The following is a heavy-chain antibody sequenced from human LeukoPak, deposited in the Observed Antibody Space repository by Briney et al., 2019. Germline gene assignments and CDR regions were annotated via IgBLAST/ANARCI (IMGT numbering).Heavy chain of an antibody. V-gene: IGHV1-2*02. CDR1: GYTFTGYY. D-gene: IGHD2-2*01. CDR2: INPNSGGT. J-gene: IGHJ4*02. Sequence: ASVKVSCKASGYTFTGYYMHWVRQAPGQGLEWMGWINPNSGGTNYAQKFQGRVTMTRDTSISTAYMELSRLRSDDTAVYYCARDRYCSSTSCRPLFDYWGQGTLVTVSS. CDR3: ARDRYCSSTSCRPLFDY.